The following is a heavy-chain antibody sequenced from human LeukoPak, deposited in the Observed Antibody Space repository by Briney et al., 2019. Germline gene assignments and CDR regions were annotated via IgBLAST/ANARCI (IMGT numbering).Heavy chain of an antibody. CDR3: ARSQYSSTWYGDSYYYYMDV. J-gene: IGHJ6*03. D-gene: IGHD6-13*01. Sequence: GGSLRLSCAASGFTFSTYWMHWVRQAPGKGLVWVSRINSDGSSTSYADSVKGRFTISRDNAKNTLYLQMNSLRAEGPAVYDCARSQYSSTWYGDSYYYYMDVWGKGTTVTVSS. V-gene: IGHV3-74*01. CDR1: GFTFSTYW. CDR2: INSDGSST.